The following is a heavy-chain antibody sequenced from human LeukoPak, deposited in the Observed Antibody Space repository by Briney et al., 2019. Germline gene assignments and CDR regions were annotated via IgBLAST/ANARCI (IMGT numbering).Heavy chain of an antibody. D-gene: IGHD1-26*01. CDR1: GFSISRYY. CDR3: ARLFGGQMMGYYVDY. J-gene: IGHJ4*02. V-gene: IGHV3-53*01. CDR2: IFDGV. Sequence: GGSFRLSCEVSGFSISRYYMTWVRQAPGKGLESVSVIFDGVADSVRRRFTISRDSSKNTLFLQMNSLRHEDTAVYYCARLFGGQMMGYYVDYWGQGALSAVSS.